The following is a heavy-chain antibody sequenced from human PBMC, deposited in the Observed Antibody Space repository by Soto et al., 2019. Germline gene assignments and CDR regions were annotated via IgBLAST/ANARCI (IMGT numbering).Heavy chain of an antibody. D-gene: IGHD6-6*01. Sequence: SETLSLTCAVYGGSFSGYYWSWIRQPPGKGLEWIGEINHSGSTNYNPSLKSRVTISVDTSKNQFSLKLSSVTAADTAVYYCARLIGQLVPVWGHGMDVWGQGTTVTV. CDR2: INHSGST. J-gene: IGHJ6*02. V-gene: IGHV4-34*01. CDR3: ARLIGQLVPVWGHGMDV. CDR1: GGSFSGYY.